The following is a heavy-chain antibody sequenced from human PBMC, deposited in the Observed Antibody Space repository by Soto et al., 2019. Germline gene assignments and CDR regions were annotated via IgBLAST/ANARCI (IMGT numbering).Heavy chain of an antibody. J-gene: IGHJ5*02. CDR2: FDPEDGET. CDR1: GYTLTELS. D-gene: IGHD3-10*01. Sequence: ASVKVSCKVSGYTLTELSMHWVRQAPGKGLEWMGGFDPEDGETIYAQKFQGRVTMTEDTSTDTAYMELSSLRSEDTAVYYCATTSSGLWQTVSWFDPWGQGTLVTVSS. V-gene: IGHV1-24*01. CDR3: ATTSSGLWQTVSWFDP.